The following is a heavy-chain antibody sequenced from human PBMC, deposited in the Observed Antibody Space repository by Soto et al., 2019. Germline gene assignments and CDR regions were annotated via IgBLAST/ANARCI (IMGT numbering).Heavy chain of an antibody. V-gene: IGHV3-23*01. D-gene: IGHD3-10*01. Sequence: EVQLLESGGGLVQPGGSLRLSCAASGFTFSTYAMSWVRQAPGKGLEWVSSIGGSGGITYYANSVEGRFTISRDNSKNPLYLKINGRGAGTTPVYYCAKPTGASFGNWFPPGGQGPRVPVSS. J-gene: IGHJ5*02. CDR2: IGGSGGIT. CDR1: GFTFSTYA. CDR3: AKPTGASFGNWFPP.